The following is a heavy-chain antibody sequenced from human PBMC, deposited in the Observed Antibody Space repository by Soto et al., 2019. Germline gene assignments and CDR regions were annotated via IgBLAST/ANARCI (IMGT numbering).Heavy chain of an antibody. V-gene: IGHV5-10-1*01. Sequence: GESLKISCKGSGYSFTSYWISWVRQMPGKGLEWMGRIDPTDSYTNYSPSFQDHVTISADKSISTAYLQWSSLKASDTAMYYCARQGAYYDSSGPPRGWFDPWGQGTLVTVSS. CDR2: IDPTDSYT. CDR3: ARQGAYYDSSGPPRGWFDP. J-gene: IGHJ5*02. D-gene: IGHD3-22*01. CDR1: GYSFTSYW.